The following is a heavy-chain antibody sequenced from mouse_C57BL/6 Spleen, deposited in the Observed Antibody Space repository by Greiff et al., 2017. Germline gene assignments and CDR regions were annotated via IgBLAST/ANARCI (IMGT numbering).Heavy chain of an antibody. CDR1: GYSFTGYY. CDR2: INPSTGGT. Sequence: VQLQQSGPELVKPGASVKISCKASGYSFTGYYMNWVKQSPEKSLEWIGEINPSTGGTTYNQKFKAKATLTVDKSSSTAYMQLKSLTSEDSAVYYCARRSDDGYHYWGQGTTLTVSS. J-gene: IGHJ2*01. V-gene: IGHV1-42*01. D-gene: IGHD2-3*01. CDR3: ARRSDDGYHY.